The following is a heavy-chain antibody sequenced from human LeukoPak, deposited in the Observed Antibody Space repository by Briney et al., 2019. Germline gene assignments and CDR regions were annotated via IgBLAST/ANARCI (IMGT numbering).Heavy chain of an antibody. V-gene: IGHV3-23*01. D-gene: IGHD3-22*01. J-gene: IGHJ4*02. CDR2: ISGGGGST. CDR3: AKVSPAFYYDSSGSFDY. Sequence: GGSLRLSCAASGFTFSSYAMSWVRQAPGKGLEWVAAISGGGGSTYYADSVKGRFTISRDNSKNTLYLQMNSLRAEDTAVYYCAKVSPAFYYDSSGSFDYWGQGTLDTVSS. CDR1: GFTFSSYA.